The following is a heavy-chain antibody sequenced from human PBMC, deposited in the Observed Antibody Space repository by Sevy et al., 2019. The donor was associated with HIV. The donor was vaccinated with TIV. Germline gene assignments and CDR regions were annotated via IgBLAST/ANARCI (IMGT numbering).Heavy chain of an antibody. J-gene: IGHJ4*02. CDR1: GGSISTYY. CDR2: INYSGNT. Sequence: SETLSLTCTVSGGSISTYYWSWIRQPPGKGLEWIGHINYSGNTNYNPSLKSRVTISLDTSKNQFSLNLNSVTAADTAVYYCARAPAGGWAVWGQGTLVTVSS. D-gene: IGHD6-19*01. V-gene: IGHV4-59*01. CDR3: ARAPAGGWAV.